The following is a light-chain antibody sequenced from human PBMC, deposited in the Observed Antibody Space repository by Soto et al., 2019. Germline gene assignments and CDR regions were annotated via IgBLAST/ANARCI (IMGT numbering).Light chain of an antibody. V-gene: IGLV2-14*01. J-gene: IGLJ3*02. CDR3: GLFTSSATWV. CDR2: EVS. Sequence: QSVLTQPASVSGSPGQSITIACTGTSSDVGGYNYVSWFQQHPGKAPKLMIYEVSNRPSGVSNRFSASKSGNTASLTISGLQAEDEATYYCGLFTSSATWVFGGGTKLTVL. CDR1: SSDVGGYNY.